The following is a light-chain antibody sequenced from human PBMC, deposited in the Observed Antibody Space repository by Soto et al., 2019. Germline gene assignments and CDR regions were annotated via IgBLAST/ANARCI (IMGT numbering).Light chain of an antibody. CDR3: EHSYSYPGT. Sequence: CRASQGIRNYLAWYQQKPGKVPKLLIYAASTLQSGVPSRFGVMESGTDIRVSSAVPPSQDFGTYDLEHSYSYPGTFGGGTKVDIK. J-gene: IGKJ4*01. CDR2: AAS. CDR1: QGIRNY. V-gene: IGKV1-8*01.